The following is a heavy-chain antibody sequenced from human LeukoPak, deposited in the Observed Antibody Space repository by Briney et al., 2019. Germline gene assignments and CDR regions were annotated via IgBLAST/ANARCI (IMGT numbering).Heavy chain of an antibody. CDR1: GFSFSNYA. CDR3: AKGDWEFGSTGYFDC. Sequence: GGSLRLSCTASGFSFSNYAMHWVRQAPGKGLEWVAVISYDATGKHYADSVKGRFTTSRENFENMLYLQMHSLRPEDTAVYYCAKGDWEFGSTGYFDCWGQGTLVTVSS. V-gene: IGHV3-30*18. D-gene: IGHD2-8*02. J-gene: IGHJ4*02. CDR2: ISYDATGK.